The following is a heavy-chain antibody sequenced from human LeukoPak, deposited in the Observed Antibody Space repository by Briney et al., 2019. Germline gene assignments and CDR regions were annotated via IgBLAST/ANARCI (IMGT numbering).Heavy chain of an antibody. CDR2: ISYDGSNK. CDR3: AKANSPTAHPYGTDV. Sequence: PGGSLRLSCAASGFTFSSYGMYWVRQAPGKGLEWVAVISYDGSNKYYADSVKGRFTISRDNSKNTLYLQMNSLRAEDTAVYYCAKANSPTAHPYGTDVWGQGTTVTVSS. J-gene: IGHJ6*02. CDR1: GFTFSSYG. V-gene: IGHV3-30*18. D-gene: IGHD2/OR15-2a*01.